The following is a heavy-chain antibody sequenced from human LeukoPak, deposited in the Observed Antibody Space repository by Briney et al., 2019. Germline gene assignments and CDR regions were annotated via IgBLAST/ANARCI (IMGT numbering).Heavy chain of an antibody. CDR1: GYSISSGYY. J-gene: IGHJ3*02. D-gene: IGHD3-22*01. V-gene: IGHV4-38-2*02. CDR2: IYNSGST. CDR3: AREKAITMIVVARRSAFAI. Sequence: PSETLSLTCAVSGYSISSGYYWGWIRQPPGKGLEWMGRIYNSGSTYYNPSLKSRVTISVDTSTNQFSLKLSSVTAADTAVYYCAREKAITMIVVARRSAFAICGQGKMVTVSS.